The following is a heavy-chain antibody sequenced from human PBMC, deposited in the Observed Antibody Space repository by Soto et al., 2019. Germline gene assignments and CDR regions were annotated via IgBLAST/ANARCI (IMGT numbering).Heavy chain of an antibody. CDR2: ISAYNGNT. CDR3: ARGRGGDILTGFDY. Sequence: ASVKVSCKASGYTFTSYGISWVRQAPGQGLEWVGWISAYNGNTNYAQKLQGRVTMTTDTSTSTAYMELRSLRSDDTAVYYCARGRGGDILTGFDYWGQGTLVTVSS. V-gene: IGHV1-18*01. D-gene: IGHD3-9*01. CDR1: GYTFTSYG. J-gene: IGHJ4*02.